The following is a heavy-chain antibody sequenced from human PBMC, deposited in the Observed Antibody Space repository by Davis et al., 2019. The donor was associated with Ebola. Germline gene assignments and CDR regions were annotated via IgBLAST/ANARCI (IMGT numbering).Heavy chain of an antibody. CDR1: GGSFSGYY. CDR3: ARDKGYGYYLADY. Sequence: PSETLSLTCAVYGGSFSGYYWSWIRQPPGKGLDWIGEINHSGSTNYNPSLKSRVTISVDTSKNQFSLKLSSVTAADTAVYYCARDKGYGYYLADYWGQGTLVTVSS. J-gene: IGHJ4*02. D-gene: IGHD5-18*01. CDR2: INHSGST. V-gene: IGHV4-34*01.